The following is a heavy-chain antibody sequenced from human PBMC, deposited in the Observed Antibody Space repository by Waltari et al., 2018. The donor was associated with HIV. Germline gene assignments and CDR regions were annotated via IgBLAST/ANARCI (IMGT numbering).Heavy chain of an antibody. Sequence: EVQLVESGGGLVQPGGSLRLSCAASGFTFSDHYMDWVRQAPGKGMEWVGRTRNKANSYITQYAASVKGRCTISRDDSKNSLYLQMNRLKTEDTAVYYCAREWSLDTAMVHWYFDLWGRGTLVTVSS. J-gene: IGHJ2*01. D-gene: IGHD5-18*01. CDR1: GFTFSDHY. V-gene: IGHV3-72*01. CDR2: TRNKANSYIT. CDR3: AREWSLDTAMVHWYFDL.